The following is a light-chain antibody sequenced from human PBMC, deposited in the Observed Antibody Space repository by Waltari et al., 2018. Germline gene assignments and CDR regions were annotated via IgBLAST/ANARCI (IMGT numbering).Light chain of an antibody. V-gene: IGKV3-15*01. Sequence: EIVMTQSPATLSVSPGERATLSCRASQSVSSNLAWYQQKPGQAPRLLIYGASTRATGIPARFSGSGSGKEFTLTISSLQSEDFAVYYCQQYNNWPLYTFGQGTKLEIK. CDR1: QSVSSN. CDR2: GAS. J-gene: IGKJ2*01. CDR3: QQYNNWPLYT.